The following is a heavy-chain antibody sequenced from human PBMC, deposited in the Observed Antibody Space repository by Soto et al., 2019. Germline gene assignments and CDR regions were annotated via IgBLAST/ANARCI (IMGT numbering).Heavy chain of an antibody. V-gene: IGHV6-1*01. D-gene: IGHD3-16*01. CDR3: AGAVSFRGMDV. Sequence: SQTLSLTCAISGDSVSSDSGVWIWIRQSPSRGLEWLGRTYYRSKWYNDYALSVKSRISINPDTSKNQFSLQLDSVIHEDTAVYYCAGAVSFRGMDVWGQGTPVAVSS. CDR1: GDSVSSDSGV. J-gene: IGHJ6*02. CDR2: TYYRSKWYN.